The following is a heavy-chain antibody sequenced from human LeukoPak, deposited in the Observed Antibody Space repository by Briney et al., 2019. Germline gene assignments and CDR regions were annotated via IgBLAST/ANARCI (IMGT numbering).Heavy chain of an antibody. CDR1: GGSISSYY. Sequence: KPSETLSLTCTVSGGSISSYYWSWIRQPPGKGLEWIGYIYYSGSTNYNPSLKSRVTISVDTSKNQFSLKLSSVTAADTAVYYCARVRVVPAAMPRSYYYYYYGMDVWGQGTTVTVSS. D-gene: IGHD2-2*01. J-gene: IGHJ6*02. V-gene: IGHV4-59*01. CDR3: ARVRVVPAAMPRSYYYYYYGMDV. CDR2: IYYSGST.